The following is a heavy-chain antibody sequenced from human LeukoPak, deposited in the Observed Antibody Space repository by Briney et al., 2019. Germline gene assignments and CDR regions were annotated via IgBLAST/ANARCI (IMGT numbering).Heavy chain of an antibody. V-gene: IGHV3-23*01. Sequence: GGSLRLSCAASGFTFSSYAMTWVRQAPGRGLEWVSGIVGSGGSTYYADSVKGRFTISRDNSKNTLYLQMNSLRAEDTAVYYCAKDRGYSGYDSHSREFSSWGQGTLVTVSS. CDR1: GFTFSSYA. CDR2: IVGSGGST. J-gene: IGHJ4*02. CDR3: AKDRGYSGYDSHSREFSS. D-gene: IGHD5-12*01.